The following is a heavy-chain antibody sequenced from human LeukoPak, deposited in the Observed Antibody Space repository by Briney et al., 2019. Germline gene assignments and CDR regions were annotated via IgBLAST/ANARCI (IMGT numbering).Heavy chain of an antibody. Sequence: SVKVSCKASGYTFTGYYMHWVRQAPGQGLEWMGWINPNSGGTNYAQKFQGRVTMTRDTSISTAYMELSRLRSDDTAVYYCAGYSSSWYENWFDPWGQGTLVTVSS. V-gene: IGHV1-2*02. CDR3: AGYSSSWYENWFDP. CDR1: GYTFTGYY. D-gene: IGHD6-13*01. CDR2: INPNSGGT. J-gene: IGHJ5*02.